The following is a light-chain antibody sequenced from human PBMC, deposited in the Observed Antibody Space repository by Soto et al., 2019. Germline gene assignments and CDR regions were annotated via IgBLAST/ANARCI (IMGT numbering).Light chain of an antibody. CDR2: GAS. CDR3: QQYGSSPQT. CDR1: QSVSIRY. J-gene: IGKJ1*01. Sequence: EIVLPQSPGPLSLSPGERATLSCRARQSVSIRYLAWYQQKPGQAPRLLIYGASSRATGIPDRFSGSGSGTHFTLTISRLEPEDFAVDYCQQYGSSPQTFGQGTKVEIK. V-gene: IGKV3-20*01.